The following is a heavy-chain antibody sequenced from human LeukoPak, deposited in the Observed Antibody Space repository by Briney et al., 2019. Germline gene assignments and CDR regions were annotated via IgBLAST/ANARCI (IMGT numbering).Heavy chain of an antibody. CDR1: GFTVSSNY. CDR2: IYSGGST. J-gene: IGHJ3*02. V-gene: IGHV3-66*01. Sequence: GGSLRLSCAASGFTVSSNYMSWVRQAPGKGLEWVSVIYSGGSTYYADSVKGRFTISRDNSKNTLYLQMNSLRTEDTAVYYCARALRLRPCPDAFDIWGQGTMVTVSS. CDR3: ARALRLRPCPDAFDI. D-gene: IGHD4-17*01.